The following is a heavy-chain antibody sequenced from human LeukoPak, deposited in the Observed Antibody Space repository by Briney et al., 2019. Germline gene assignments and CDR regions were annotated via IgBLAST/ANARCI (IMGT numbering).Heavy chain of an antibody. J-gene: IGHJ3*02. CDR2: ISYDGSKK. CDR3: AKSQSGSVDAFDI. Sequence: GGSLRLSCAASGFTFSSYAMNWVRQAPGKGLEWVAVISYDGSKKYYAVSVKGRFTISRDNSKNTQYLQMNSLKSEDTAVYYCAKSQSGSVDAFDIWGQGTMVTVSS. D-gene: IGHD3-10*01. V-gene: IGHV3-30*18. CDR1: GFTFSSYA.